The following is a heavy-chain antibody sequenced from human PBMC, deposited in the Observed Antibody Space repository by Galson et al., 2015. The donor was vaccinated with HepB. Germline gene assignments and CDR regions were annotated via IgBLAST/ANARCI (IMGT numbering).Heavy chain of an antibody. Sequence: SLRLSCAASGFTFSNSRMSWVRQAPGKGLEWVANIKEDGSETYYVDSVKGRFTISRDNTKNSLYLQMNSLRVEDTAVYYCTKEGGGYYADYWGQGTLVTVSS. CDR3: TKEGGGYYADY. D-gene: IGHD2-2*01. CDR2: IKEDGSET. CDR1: GFTFSNSR. V-gene: IGHV3-7*03. J-gene: IGHJ4*02.